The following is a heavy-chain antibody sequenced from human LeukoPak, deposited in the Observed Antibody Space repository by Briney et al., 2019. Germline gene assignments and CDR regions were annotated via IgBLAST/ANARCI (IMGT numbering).Heavy chain of an antibody. CDR3: SRGLEGFTAYDDY. V-gene: IGHV3-49*04. CDR1: GFNVGDYA. CDR2: IRSKTYGGTA. J-gene: IGHJ4*02. D-gene: IGHD5-12*01. Sequence: GGSLRPSCTASGFNVGDYAMSWVRQAPGKGLEWVGFIRSKTYGGTADYAASVEGRFTISRDDSNNIVYLQMNSLKTEDTALYYCSRGLEGFTAYDDYWGQGTLVTVS.